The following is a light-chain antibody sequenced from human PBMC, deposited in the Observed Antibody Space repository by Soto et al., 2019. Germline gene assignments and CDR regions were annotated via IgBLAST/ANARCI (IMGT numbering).Light chain of an antibody. Sequence: IVMTQTPLSLPVTPGEPASISCRSSQSLLHRNGYNYLDWYLQKPGQSPQLLIYLGSNRAAGVPDRFSGSGSGTDFTLKSSRVDDEDVVVYYCMQALQAWTFGQGTKVEIK. CDR2: LGS. CDR3: MQALQAWT. V-gene: IGKV2-28*01. J-gene: IGKJ1*01. CDR1: QSLLHRNGYNY.